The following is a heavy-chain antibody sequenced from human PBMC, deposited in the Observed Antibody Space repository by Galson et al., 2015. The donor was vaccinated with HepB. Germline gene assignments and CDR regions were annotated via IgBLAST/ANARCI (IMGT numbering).Heavy chain of an antibody. CDR1: GDEVTNFY. V-gene: IGHV5-51*01. D-gene: IGHD1-26*01. CDR3: ARQLGRGAWFDT. CDR2: MNRRESHV. Sequence: QSGAEVKKPGESLNISCKVSGDEVTNFYVAWVRQMAGEGLEWMGVMNRRESHVRYTYSPSFRGQVTMSGDKSATTAFLQWSSLKPSDTAIYYCARQLGRGAWFDTWGQGTPVIVSS. J-gene: IGHJ5*02.